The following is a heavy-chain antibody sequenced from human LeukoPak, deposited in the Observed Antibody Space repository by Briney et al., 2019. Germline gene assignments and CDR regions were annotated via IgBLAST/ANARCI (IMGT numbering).Heavy chain of an antibody. D-gene: IGHD3-16*01. CDR3: ARHLYRPGGHICPGAFDR. CDR2: IGGSGATT. Sequence: GGSLRLSCAASGFSFSAYGMNWVRQAPGKGLEWVSAIGGSGATTYYADSVKGRFTISRDNSKTTLYLQMNILRADDTALYYCARHLYRPGGHICPGAFDRWGQGTLVTVSS. CDR1: GFSFSAYG. J-gene: IGHJ4*02. V-gene: IGHV3-23*01.